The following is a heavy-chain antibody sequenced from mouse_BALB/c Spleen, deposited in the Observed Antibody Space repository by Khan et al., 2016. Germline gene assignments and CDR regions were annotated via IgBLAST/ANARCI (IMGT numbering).Heavy chain of an antibody. Sequence: EVQLQESGPGLVKPSQSLSLTCTVTGYSITSDYAWNWIRQFPGNKLEWMGYISYSGSTSYNPSLTSRISITRDTSKNQFFLQLNSVTTEDTATYYCERYYYGSSYFDYWGQGTTLTVSS. V-gene: IGHV3-2*02. CDR2: ISYSGST. CDR3: ERYYYGSSYFDY. CDR1: GYSITSDYA. J-gene: IGHJ2*01. D-gene: IGHD1-1*01.